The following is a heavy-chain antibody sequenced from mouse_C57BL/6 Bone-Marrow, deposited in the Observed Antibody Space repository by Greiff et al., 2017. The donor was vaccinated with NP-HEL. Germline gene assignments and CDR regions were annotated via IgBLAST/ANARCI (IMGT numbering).Heavy chain of an antibody. CDR1: GFTFSDYG. CDR2: ISSGSSTI. V-gene: IGHV5-17*01. D-gene: IGHD1-1*01. CDR3: ARNFYYGSSVWYFDV. Sequence: EVMLVESGGGLVKPGGSLTLSCAASGFTFSDYGMHWVRQAPEKGLEWVAYISSGSSTIYYADTVKGRFTISRDNAKNTLFLQMTSLRSEDTAMYYCARNFYYGSSVWYFDVWGTGTTVTVSS. J-gene: IGHJ1*03.